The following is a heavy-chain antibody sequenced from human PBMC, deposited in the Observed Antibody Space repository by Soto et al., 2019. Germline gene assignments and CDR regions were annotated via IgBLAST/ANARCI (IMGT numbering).Heavy chain of an antibody. J-gene: IGHJ6*02. V-gene: IGHV6-1*01. CDR3: ARVRYDFWSGSTYYYCMDV. CDR1: GDSVSSNSAA. CDR2: TYYRSKWYN. Sequence: PSQTLSLTCAISGDSVSSNSAAWNWIRQSPSRGLEWLGRTYYRSKWYNDYAVSVKSRITINPDTSKNQFSLQPNSVTPEDTAVYYCARVRYDFWSGSTYYYCMDVWGQGTTVTVSS. D-gene: IGHD3-3*01.